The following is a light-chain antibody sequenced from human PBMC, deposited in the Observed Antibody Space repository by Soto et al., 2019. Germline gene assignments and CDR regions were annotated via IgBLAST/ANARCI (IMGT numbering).Light chain of an antibody. V-gene: IGLV1-44*01. CDR2: SHS. CDR1: DSNIGSTT. CDR3: ATWDDSLTGYV. Sequence: QSVLTQPPSVSGTPGQRVTISCSGSDSNIGSTTVSWFQQLPGTAPKLLIYSHSQRPSGVPDRFSGSKSGTSASLAIRGLQSEDEADYYCATWDDSLTGYVFGTGTQLTVL. J-gene: IGLJ1*01.